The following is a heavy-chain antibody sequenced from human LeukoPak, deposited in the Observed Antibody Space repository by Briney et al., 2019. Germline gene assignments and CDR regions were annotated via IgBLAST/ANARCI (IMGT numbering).Heavy chain of an antibody. CDR2: IKSDGGNT. CDR3: AGGLSDYYYTVGY. D-gene: IGHD3-22*01. Sequence: GGSLRLSCTTSGLTVTNYWMHWVRQAPGKGLVWVSRIKSDGGNTNYAGSVKGRFTISRDNARNTLYLQMNSLRAEDTAEYYCAGGLSDYYYTVGYWGQGTLVTVSS. CDR1: GLTVTNYW. J-gene: IGHJ4*02. V-gene: IGHV3-74*01.